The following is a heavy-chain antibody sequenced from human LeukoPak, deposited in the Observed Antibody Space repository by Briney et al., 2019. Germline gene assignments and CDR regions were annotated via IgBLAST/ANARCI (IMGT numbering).Heavy chain of an antibody. J-gene: IGHJ3*02. CDR1: GGSISSYY. V-gene: IGHV4-59*01. CDR2: IYYSGST. D-gene: IGHD5-18*01. CDR3: ARDGLPGYLDAFDI. Sequence: SETLSLTCTVSGGSISSYYWSWIRQPPGKGPEWIGYIYYSGSTNYNPSLKSRVTISVDASKNQFSLKLSSVTAADTAVYYCARDGLPGYLDAFDIWGQGTMVTVSS.